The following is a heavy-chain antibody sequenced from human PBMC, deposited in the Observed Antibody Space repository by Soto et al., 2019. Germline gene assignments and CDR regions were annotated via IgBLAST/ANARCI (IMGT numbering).Heavy chain of an antibody. V-gene: IGHV3-33*01. CDR1: GFTFSSYG. Sequence: QVQLVESGGGVVQPGRSLRLSCAASGFTFSSYGMHWVRQAPGKGLEWVAVIWYDGSNKYYADSVKGRLTISRDNSKNTLYLQMNSLRAEDTAVYYCARDGLAYCGGDCYLFDYWGQGTLVTVSS. CDR2: IWYDGSNK. CDR3: ARDGLAYCGGDCYLFDY. D-gene: IGHD2-21*02. J-gene: IGHJ4*02.